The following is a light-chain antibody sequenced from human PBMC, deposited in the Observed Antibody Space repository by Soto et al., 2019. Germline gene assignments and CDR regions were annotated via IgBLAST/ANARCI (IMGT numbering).Light chain of an antibody. CDR3: QQYNSYPYT. CDR1: QSISSW. V-gene: IGKV1-5*01. J-gene: IGKJ2*01. CDR2: DAS. Sequence: DIQMTQSPSTLSASVGDRVTITCRASQSISSWLAWYQQKPGKAPKFLIYDASSLESGVPSRFSGSGSGTEFTLTISSLHPDDFATYYCQQYNSYPYTCGQGTELEIK.